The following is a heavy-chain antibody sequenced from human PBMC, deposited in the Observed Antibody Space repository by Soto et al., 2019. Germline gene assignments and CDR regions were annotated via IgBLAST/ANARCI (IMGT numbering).Heavy chain of an antibody. CDR2: ITSSGSTI. V-gene: IGHV3-48*03. J-gene: IGHJ4*02. CDR1: GLTFGRYA. Sequence: EVQLVESGGGLVQPGGSLRLSCAASGLTFGRYAMNWVRQAPGKGLEWLSVITSSGSTIYYADSVKGRVTISRDNSENSLFLQMNSLRVEDTAVYYCATLDYYDSSGYPNGQFDYWGQGTPVTVSA. D-gene: IGHD3-22*01. CDR3: ATLDYYDSSGYPNGQFDY.